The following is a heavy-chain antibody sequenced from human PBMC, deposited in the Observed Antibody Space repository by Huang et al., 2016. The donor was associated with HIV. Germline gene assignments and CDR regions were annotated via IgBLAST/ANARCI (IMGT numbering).Heavy chain of an antibody. Sequence: QVQLHQWGAGLLKPSETLSLTCAVYGGSFSGYYWSWIRQPPGKGLEWIGEITHSGNTNYNPALKSRVTISEETSKTQFSLKLSSVTAADTAVYYCARAPHYGSGSYYYWGQGTLVTVSS. J-gene: IGHJ4*02. V-gene: IGHV4-34*01. D-gene: IGHD3-10*01. CDR2: ITHSGNT. CDR3: ARAPHYGSGSYYY. CDR1: GGSFSGYY.